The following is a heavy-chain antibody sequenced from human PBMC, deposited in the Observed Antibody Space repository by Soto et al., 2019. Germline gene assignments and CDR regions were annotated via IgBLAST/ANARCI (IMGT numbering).Heavy chain of an antibody. J-gene: IGHJ6*02. CDR2: ISSTAGRTS. CDR1: GFTFNTYP. D-gene: IGHD3-16*02. Sequence: EVQLLQSGGGFRPPGGSLRLSCATSGFTFNTYPMTWVRQAPGKGLEWVASISSTAGRTSSYADSANGRFAIARDFSDNSVYLEMNNLRVEDTAVYFCAKGVLSFHYGMEVWGQGTTVTVSS. CDR3: AKGVLSFHYGMEV. V-gene: IGHV3-23*01.